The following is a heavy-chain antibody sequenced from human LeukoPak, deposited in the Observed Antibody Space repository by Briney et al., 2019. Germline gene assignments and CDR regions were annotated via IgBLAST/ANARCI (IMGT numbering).Heavy chain of an antibody. Sequence: GGSLRLSCAASGFTFSNYWMSWVRQAPGKGLEWVANIRQDGSDKYYMESVKGRFTISRDNANSSLYLQMNSLRAEDTAVYYWARDLFLSGIPAAGVFDYWGQGTLVTVSS. J-gene: IGHJ4*02. V-gene: IGHV3-7*01. CDR3: ARDLFLSGIPAAGVFDY. D-gene: IGHD6-25*01. CDR1: GFTFSNYW. CDR2: IRQDGSDK.